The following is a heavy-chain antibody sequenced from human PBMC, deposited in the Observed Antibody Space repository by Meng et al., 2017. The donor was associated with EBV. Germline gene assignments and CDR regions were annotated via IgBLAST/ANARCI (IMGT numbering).Heavy chain of an antibody. J-gene: IGHJ5*02. CDR3: ARGDYTNYPRWFDP. Sequence: VQIQESCPGLVKPSEPLSLTCTVSGGSVNNESYYWGWIRQPPGKGLEYIGYIYYTGSTNYNSSLKSRVTISLDKSKNQFALKLTSLTAADTAIYYCARGDYTNYPRWFDPWGQGTLVTVSP. CDR2: IYYTGST. CDR1: GGSVNNESYY. V-gene: IGHV4-61*01. D-gene: IGHD4-11*01.